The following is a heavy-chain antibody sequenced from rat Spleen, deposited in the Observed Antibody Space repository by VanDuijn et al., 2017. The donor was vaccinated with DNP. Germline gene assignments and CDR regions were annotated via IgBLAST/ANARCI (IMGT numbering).Heavy chain of an antibody. D-gene: IGHD1-1*01. V-gene: IGHV5-27*01. J-gene: IGHJ3*01. Sequence: EVQLVESGGGLVQPGRSLKLSCAASGFTFSNYDMVWVRQAPTKGLEWVASISPSGGSTYYRDSVKGRFTVSRDNAKNTLYLQMNSLRSEDTATYYCTIYFYSGDDWFAYWGQGTLVTVSS. CDR2: ISPSGGST. CDR3: TIYFYSGDDWFAY. CDR1: GFTFSNYD.